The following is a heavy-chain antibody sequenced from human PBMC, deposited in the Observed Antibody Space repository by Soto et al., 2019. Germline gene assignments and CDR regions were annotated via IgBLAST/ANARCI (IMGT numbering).Heavy chain of an antibody. J-gene: IGHJ6*02. D-gene: IGHD6-13*01. Sequence: ASVKVSCKASGYTFTSYGISWVRQAPGQGLEWMGWISAYNGNTNYAQKLQGRVTMTTDTSTSTAYMELRSLRSDDTAVYYCARESSSSWFGGYYYYYYGMDVWGQGTTVTVSS. V-gene: IGHV1-18*01. CDR2: ISAYNGNT. CDR1: GYTFTSYG. CDR3: ARESSSSWFGGYYYYYYGMDV.